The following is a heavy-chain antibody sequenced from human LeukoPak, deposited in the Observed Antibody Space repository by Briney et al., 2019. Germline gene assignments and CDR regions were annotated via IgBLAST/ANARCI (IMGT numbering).Heavy chain of an antibody. CDR3: ARDEVYSSSWYDY. J-gene: IGHJ4*02. CDR1: GGTFSSYA. Sequence: GASVKVSCKASGGTFSSYAISWVRQAPGQGLEWMGGIIPIFGTANYAQKFQGRVTITADESTSTAYMELRSLRSDDTAVYYCARDEVYSSSWYDYWGQGTLVTVSS. V-gene: IGHV1-69*13. D-gene: IGHD6-13*01. CDR2: IIPIFGTA.